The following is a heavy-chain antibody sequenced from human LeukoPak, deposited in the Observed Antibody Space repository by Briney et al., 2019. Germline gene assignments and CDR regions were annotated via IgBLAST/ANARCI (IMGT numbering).Heavy chain of an antibody. J-gene: IGHJ4*02. CDR3: ARTGDYYDSSGNFDY. Sequence: ASVKVSCKASGGTFSSYAMNWVRQAPGQGLEWMGWINTNTGNPTYAQGFTGRFVFSLDTSVSTAYLQISSLKAEDTAVYYCARTGDYYDSSGNFDYWGQGTLVTVSS. CDR2: INTNTGNP. D-gene: IGHD3-22*01. CDR1: GGTFSSYA. V-gene: IGHV7-4-1*02.